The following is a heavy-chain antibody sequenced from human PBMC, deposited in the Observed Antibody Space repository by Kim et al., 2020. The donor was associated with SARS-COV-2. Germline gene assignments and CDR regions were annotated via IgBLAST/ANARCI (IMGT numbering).Heavy chain of an antibody. J-gene: IGHJ3*01. CDR1: GFSVSNNY. Sequence: GGSLRLSCAATGFSVSNNYMSWVRQTPGKGLEWVSSIYVAGKTYYTGSVKGRFTISRDSSHNTLYLQMSGLRVEDTAVYFCAARAGTWDPLHFAFNLWG. CDR3: AARAGTWDPLHFAFNL. D-gene: IGHD1-26*01. V-gene: IGHV3-53*01. CDR2: IYVAGKT.